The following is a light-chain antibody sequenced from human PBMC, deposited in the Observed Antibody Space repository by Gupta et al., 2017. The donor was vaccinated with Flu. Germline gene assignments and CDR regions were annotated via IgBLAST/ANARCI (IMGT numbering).Light chain of an antibody. CDR1: QGISSY. J-gene: IGKJ1*01. CDR3: QQEDSYPPT. Sequence: AIRMTQSPSSFSASTGDRVTITCRASQGISSYLAWYQQKPGKAPKLLIYAASTVQSGVPSRFSGSGSGTDFTLTISCLQAEDSATYYCQQEDSYPPTFGQGTKVEIK. CDR2: AAS. V-gene: IGKV1-8*01.